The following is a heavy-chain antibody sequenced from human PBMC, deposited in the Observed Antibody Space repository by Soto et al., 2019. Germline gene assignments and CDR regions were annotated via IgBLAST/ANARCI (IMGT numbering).Heavy chain of an antibody. J-gene: IGHJ4*02. Sequence: GESLKISCKGSGYSFTSYWIGWVRQMPGKGLEWMGIIYPGDSDTRYSPSFQGQVTISADKSISTAYLQWSSLKASDTAMYYCARRQYSSSHNYYFDYWGQGTLVTVSS. V-gene: IGHV5-51*01. D-gene: IGHD6-13*01. CDR3: ARRQYSSSHNYYFDY. CDR2: IYPGDSDT. CDR1: GYSFTSYW.